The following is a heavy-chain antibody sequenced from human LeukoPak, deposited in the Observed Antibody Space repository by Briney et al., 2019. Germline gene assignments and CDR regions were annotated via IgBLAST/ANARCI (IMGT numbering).Heavy chain of an antibody. CDR2: IKQDGSEK. Sequence: PGGSLRLSCAASGFIFSSYWMSWVRQAPGKGLGWVANIKQDGSEKYYVDSVKGRFTISRDNAKNSLYLQMDSLRVEDTAVYYCARGRKIVVVMGGFFDYWGQGTLVTVSS. V-gene: IGHV3-7*03. CDR1: GFIFSSYW. CDR3: ARGRKIVVVMGGFFDY. J-gene: IGHJ4*02. D-gene: IGHD3-22*01.